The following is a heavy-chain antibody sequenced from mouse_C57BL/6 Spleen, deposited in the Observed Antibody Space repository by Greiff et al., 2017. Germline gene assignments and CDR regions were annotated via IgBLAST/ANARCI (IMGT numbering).Heavy chain of an antibody. CDR2: IRGGGGNT. Sequence: EVQLVESGGGLVKPGGSLKLSCAASGFTFSSYTMSWVRQTPEKRLEWVATIRGGGGNTYYTDRVKGRFTSSRDNAKNTLYLQMSSLRSEDTALYVYSCDCDGSGCAYWYIDVWGTGTPVTVSS. CDR3: SCDCDGSGCAYWYIDV. CDR1: GFTFSSYT. J-gene: IGHJ1*03. D-gene: IGHD2-4*01. V-gene: IGHV5-9*01.